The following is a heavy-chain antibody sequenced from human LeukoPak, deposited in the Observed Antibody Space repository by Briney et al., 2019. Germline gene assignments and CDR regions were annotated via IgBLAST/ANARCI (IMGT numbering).Heavy chain of an antibody. Sequence: ASVKVSCKASGYTFTGYYMHWVRQAPGQGLEWMGRINRNSRGTNYAQKSQCRLTMTRDTSISTAYMELSRLRSDDTAVYYCARGSTYYYDSSGYYRDYWGQGTLVTVSS. J-gene: IGHJ4*02. CDR2: INRNSRGT. CDR3: ARGSTYYYDSSGYYRDY. V-gene: IGHV1-2*06. D-gene: IGHD3-22*01. CDR1: GYTFTGYY.